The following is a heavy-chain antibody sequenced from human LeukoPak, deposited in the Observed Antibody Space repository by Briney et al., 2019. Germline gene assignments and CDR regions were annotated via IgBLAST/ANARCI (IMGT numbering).Heavy chain of an antibody. D-gene: IGHD1-26*01. J-gene: IGHJ4*02. CDR3: AKALVVGATPPDY. CDR1: GFTFSSYG. CDR2: ISYDGSNK. Sequence: GGSLRLSCAASGFTFSSYGMHWVRQAPGKGLEWVAVISYDGSNKYYADSVKGRFTISRDNSKNTLYLQMNSLRAEDTAVYYRAKALVVGATPPDYWGQGTLVTVSS. V-gene: IGHV3-30*18.